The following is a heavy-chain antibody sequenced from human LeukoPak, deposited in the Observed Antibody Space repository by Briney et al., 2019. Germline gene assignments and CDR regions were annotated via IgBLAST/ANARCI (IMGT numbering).Heavy chain of an antibody. CDR3: ARRRAATTIYHYSMDF. J-gene: IGHJ6*02. V-gene: IGHV5-51*01. CDR1: GYTFSTYW. Sequence: GESLKISCKASGYTFSTYWTAWVRQMPGKGLEWMGIIYPSDSETRYSPSFQGQVTISVDKSITTAYLQWRSLKASDTAMYYCARRRAATTIYHYSMDFWGHGTTVIVSS. CDR2: IYPSDSET. D-gene: IGHD5/OR15-5a*01.